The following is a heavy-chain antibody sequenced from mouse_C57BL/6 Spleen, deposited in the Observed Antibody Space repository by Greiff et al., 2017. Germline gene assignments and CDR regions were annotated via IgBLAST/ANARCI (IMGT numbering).Heavy chain of an antibody. J-gene: IGHJ2*01. D-gene: IGHD3-3*01. CDR3: AGGTRGSYFDY. V-gene: IGHV1-7*01. CDR2: INPSSGYT. CDR1: GYTFTSYW. Sequence: QVQLQQSGAELAKPGASVKLSCKASGYTFTSYWMHWVKQRPGQGLEWIGYINPSSGYTKYNQKFKDKATLTTDKSSSTAYMQLSSLTYEDSAVYYCAGGTRGSYFDYWGQGTTLTVSS.